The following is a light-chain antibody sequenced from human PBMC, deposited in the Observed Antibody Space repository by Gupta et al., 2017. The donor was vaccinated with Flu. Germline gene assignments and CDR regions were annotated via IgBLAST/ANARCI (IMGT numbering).Light chain of an antibody. J-gene: IGLJ1*01. CDR1: GGAVGGYNY. V-gene: IGLV2-8*01. CDR3: SSYAGGKYLLV. Sequence: VTISSTGTGGAVGGYNYVSWYHQQPGKAPKLIIFEVFRRPSGVPGRFSGSKSGNTASLTSSGLQAEEEADYYCSSYAGGKYLLVFGTGTKVTVL. CDR2: EVF.